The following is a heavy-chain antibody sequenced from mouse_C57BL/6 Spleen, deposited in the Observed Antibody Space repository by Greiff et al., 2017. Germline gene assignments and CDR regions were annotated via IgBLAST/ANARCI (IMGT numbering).Heavy chain of an antibody. Sequence: EVKLMASGGGLVKPGGSLKLSCAASGFTFSSYAMSWVRQTPEKRLEWVATISDGGSYTYYPDNVKGRFTISRDNAKNNLYLQMSHLKSEDTAMYYCARDPNPDYFDYWGQGTTLTVSS. CDR2: ISDGGSYT. CDR1: GFTFSSYA. D-gene: IGHD4-1*01. V-gene: IGHV5-4*01. J-gene: IGHJ2*01. CDR3: ARDPNPDYFDY.